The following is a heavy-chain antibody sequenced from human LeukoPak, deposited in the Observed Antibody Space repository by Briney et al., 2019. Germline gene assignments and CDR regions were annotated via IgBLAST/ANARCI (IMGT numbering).Heavy chain of an antibody. CDR3: ARVDYYGSGEIDY. CDR1: GFTVSGNY. Sequence: GGSLGLSCEASGFTVSGNYMSWVRKTPGMGLEWVSVLYSGGDTYYADSVKGRFTISRDNSKNTVYLQMNSLRAGDTAVYYCARVDYYGSGEIDYWGQGTLVTVSS. V-gene: IGHV3-53*01. D-gene: IGHD3-10*01. J-gene: IGHJ4*02. CDR2: LYSGGDT.